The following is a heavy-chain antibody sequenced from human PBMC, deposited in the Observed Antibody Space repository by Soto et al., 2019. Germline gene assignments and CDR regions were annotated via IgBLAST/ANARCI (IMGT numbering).Heavy chain of an antibody. Sequence: QVQLVQSGAEVKKPXASVKVSCRASGYTFTRYGISWVRQAPGQGIEWMGWISAYNGNTNYAQQLQGRVTMTTDTSTSTAYMELRSLRSDDTAVYYCARDRSGYCSSTSCYYYGMDVWGQGTTVTVSS. CDR1: GYTFTRYG. V-gene: IGHV1-18*01. CDR2: ISAYNGNT. CDR3: ARDRSGYCSSTSCYYYGMDV. D-gene: IGHD2-2*01. J-gene: IGHJ6*02.